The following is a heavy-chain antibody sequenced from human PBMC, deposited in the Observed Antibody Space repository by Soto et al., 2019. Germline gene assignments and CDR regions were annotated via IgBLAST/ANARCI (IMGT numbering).Heavy chain of an antibody. Sequence: PGESLKISCKGSGYSFTSYWIGWVRQMPGKGLEWMGIIYPGDSDTRYSPSFQGQVTISADKSISTAYLQWSSLKASDTAMYYCARGGGYYDSSGYQAPPYLYWGPGPLVTDSS. D-gene: IGHD3-22*01. CDR3: ARGGGYYDSSGYQAPPYLY. CDR2: IYPGDSDT. CDR1: GYSFTSYW. J-gene: IGHJ4*02. V-gene: IGHV5-51*01.